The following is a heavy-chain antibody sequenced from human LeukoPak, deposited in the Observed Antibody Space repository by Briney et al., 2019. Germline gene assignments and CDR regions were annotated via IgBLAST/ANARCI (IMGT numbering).Heavy chain of an antibody. V-gene: IGHV4-39*07. J-gene: IGHJ6*02. CDR2: INHSGST. CDR1: GGSIRNSSFY. Sequence: PSETLSLTCAVSGGSIRNSSFYWGWIRQPPGKGLEWIGEINHSGSTNYNPSLKSRVTISVDTSKNQFSLKLSSVTAADTAVYYCARDVVGYCSSTSCYYYYGMDVWGQGTTVTVSS. CDR3: ARDVVGYCSSTSCYYYYGMDV. D-gene: IGHD2-2*01.